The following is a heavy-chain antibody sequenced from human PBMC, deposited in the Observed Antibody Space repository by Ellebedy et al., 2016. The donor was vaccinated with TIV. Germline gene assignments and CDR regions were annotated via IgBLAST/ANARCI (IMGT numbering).Heavy chain of an antibody. CDR3: ARHPRPGIAAAGSGFDP. CDR2: IYYSGST. V-gene: IGHV4-39*01. CDR1: RGPFSGYY. J-gene: IGHJ5*02. D-gene: IGHD6-13*01. Sequence: GSLRLSCAVYRGPFSGYYWGWIRQPPGKGLEWIGSIYYSGSTYYNPSLKSRVTISVDTSKNQFSLKLSSVTAADTAVYYCARHPRPGIAAAGSGFDPWGQGTLVTVSS.